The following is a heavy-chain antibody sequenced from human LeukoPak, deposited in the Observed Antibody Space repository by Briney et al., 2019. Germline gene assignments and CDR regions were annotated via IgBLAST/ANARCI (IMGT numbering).Heavy chain of an antibody. Sequence: SETLSLTCTVSGGSISSYYWSWIRQPPGKGLEWIGYIYYSGSTNYNPSLKSRVTISVDTSKNQFSLKLSSVTAADTAVYYCARRRGLWFGESDLGYWGQGTLVTVSS. CDR2: IYYSGST. CDR1: GGSISSYY. V-gene: IGHV4-59*12. CDR3: ARRRGLWFGESDLGY. J-gene: IGHJ4*02. D-gene: IGHD3-10*01.